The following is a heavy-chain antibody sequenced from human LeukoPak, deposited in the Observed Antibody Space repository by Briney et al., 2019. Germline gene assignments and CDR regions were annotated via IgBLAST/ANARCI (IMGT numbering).Heavy chain of an antibody. CDR3: ARMYSGPSYYFDY. J-gene: IGHJ4*02. D-gene: IGHD1-26*01. Sequence: SSETLSLTCSVSGVSISTYYWIWIRQPPAKGLDWMGFFSYSGSTKYNPSLKSRVTMSVATSKTQSSLKLNAVTAADTAVYYSARMYSGPSYYFDYWGQGTLVTVSS. V-gene: IGHV4-59*01. CDR1: GVSISTYY. CDR2: FSYSGST.